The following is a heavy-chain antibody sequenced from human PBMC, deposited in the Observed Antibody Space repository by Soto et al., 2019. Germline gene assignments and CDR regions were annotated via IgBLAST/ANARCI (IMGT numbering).Heavy chain of an antibody. Sequence: GASVKVSCKASGYTFTGYYMHWVRQAPGQGLEWMGWINPNSGGTSYAQKFQGRVTMTRNTSISTAYMELSSLRSEDTAVYYCARVYSSGWYGLYYFDYWGQGTLVTVSS. J-gene: IGHJ4*02. CDR3: ARVYSSGWYGLYYFDY. CDR1: GYTFTGYY. CDR2: INPNSGGT. V-gene: IGHV1-2*02. D-gene: IGHD6-19*01.